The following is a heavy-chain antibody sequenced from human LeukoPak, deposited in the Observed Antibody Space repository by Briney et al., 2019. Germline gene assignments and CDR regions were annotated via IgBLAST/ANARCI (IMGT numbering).Heavy chain of an antibody. Sequence: SETLSLTCAVYGGSFSGYYWSWIRQPPGKGLEWIGEINHSGSTNYNPSLKSRVTISVDTSKNQFSLKLSSVTAADTAVYYCARLGVDTARSLDYWGQGTLVTVSS. CDR3: ARLGVDTARSLDY. J-gene: IGHJ4*02. CDR2: INHSGST. CDR1: GGSFSGYY. D-gene: IGHD5-18*01. V-gene: IGHV4-34*01.